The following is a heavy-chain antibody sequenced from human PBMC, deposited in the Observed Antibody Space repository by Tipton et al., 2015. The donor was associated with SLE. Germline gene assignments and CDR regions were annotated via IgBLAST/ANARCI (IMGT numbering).Heavy chain of an antibody. J-gene: IGHJ6*02. D-gene: IGHD5-12*01. Sequence: TLSLTCTVSVGSISSSSYYWGWIRQPPGKGLEWIGSIYYSGSTYYNPSLKSRVTISLDTSKNQFSLKLSSVTAADTAVYYCAEQSGYDWWGYYYYGMDVWGQGTTVTVSS. CDR1: VGSISSSSYY. CDR2: IYYSGST. CDR3: AEQSGYDWWGYYYYGMDV. V-gene: IGHV4-39*07.